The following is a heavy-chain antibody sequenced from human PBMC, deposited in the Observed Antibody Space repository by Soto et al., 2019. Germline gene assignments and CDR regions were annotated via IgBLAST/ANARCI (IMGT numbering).Heavy chain of an antibody. J-gene: IGHJ6*02. Sequence: ASVKVSCKPSGHTFSAYYIHWVRQTPGQGLEWMGWINPNSSGTVYAQKFQGRVTMTRDTSLTTVYMQLNRLTSDDSAVYYCARDLIVDGPDNYAMDVWGQGTTVTVSS. V-gene: IGHV1-2*02. D-gene: IGHD3-22*01. CDR1: GHTFSAYY. CDR2: INPNSSGT. CDR3: ARDLIVDGPDNYAMDV.